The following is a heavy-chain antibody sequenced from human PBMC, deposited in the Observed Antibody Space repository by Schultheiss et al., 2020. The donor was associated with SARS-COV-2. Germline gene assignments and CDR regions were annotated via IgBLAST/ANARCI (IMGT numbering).Heavy chain of an antibody. CDR3: AKSRIMATYYYYGMDV. CDR2: VGGSGAGA. CDR1: GFNLRIYA. Sequence: GESLKISCAASGFNLRIYAMSWVRQAPGKGLEWVSSVGGSGAGAHYADSVKGRFTVTRDNSKNALILQMNSLRAEDTAIYYCAKSRIMATYYYYGMDVWGQGTTITVA. V-gene: IGHV3-23*01. J-gene: IGHJ6*02. D-gene: IGHD2-8*01.